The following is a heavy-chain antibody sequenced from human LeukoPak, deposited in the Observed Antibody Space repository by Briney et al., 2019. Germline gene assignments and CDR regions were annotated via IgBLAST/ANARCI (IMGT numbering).Heavy chain of an antibody. D-gene: IGHD3-22*01. CDR2: INPNSGGT. CDR1: GYTFTGYY. CDR3: ASRITMIVGYAFDI. J-gene: IGHJ3*02. V-gene: IGHV1-2*02. Sequence: ASVKVSCKASGYTFTGYYMHWVRQAPGQGLEWMGWINPNSGGTNYAQKFQGRVTMTRDTSISTAYMELSRLRSDDTAVYYCASRITMIVGYAFDIWGQGTTVTVSS.